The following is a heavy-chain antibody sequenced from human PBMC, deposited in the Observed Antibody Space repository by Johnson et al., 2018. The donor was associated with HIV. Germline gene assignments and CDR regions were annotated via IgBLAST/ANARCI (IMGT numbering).Heavy chain of an antibody. Sequence: EVQLLESGGGVVRPGGSLRLSCAASGFTFDDYGMSWVRQAPGKGLEWVSGINWNGGSTGYADSVKGRFTISRDNAKNSLYLQMNSLRAEDTALYYCARALGYDSRGYYIDNMRAFYIWGQGTMVTVSS. CDR1: GFTFDDYG. CDR3: ARALGYDSRGYYIDNMRAFYI. CDR2: INWNGGST. V-gene: IGHV3-20*04. D-gene: IGHD3-22*01. J-gene: IGHJ3*02.